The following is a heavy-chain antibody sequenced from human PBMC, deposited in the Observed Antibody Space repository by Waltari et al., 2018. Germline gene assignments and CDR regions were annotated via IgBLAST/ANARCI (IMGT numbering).Heavy chain of an antibody. CDR3: ARDYCDRRNCHGMDV. CDR2: ISYNERNI. V-gene: IGHV3-30*04. CDR1: DFTFSSSA. J-gene: IGHJ6*02. D-gene: IGHD3-22*01. Sequence: QVQLVESGGGVVQPGRSLRLSCAASDFTFSSSAIHWVRQAPGKGLEWVAVISYNERNIYYVDSVRGRFTISRDNSKKMLYLQMNSLRAEDTAVYYCARDYCDRRNCHGMDVWGQGTTVTVSS.